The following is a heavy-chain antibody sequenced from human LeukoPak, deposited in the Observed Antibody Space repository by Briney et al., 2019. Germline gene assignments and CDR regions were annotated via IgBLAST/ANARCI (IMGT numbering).Heavy chain of an antibody. CDR3: ARQILGDFDY. V-gene: IGHV4-39*01. CDR2: IYFNGNT. D-gene: IGHD1-26*01. J-gene: IGHJ4*02. CDR1: GGSISSSSYY. Sequence: SETLSLTCTVSGGSISSSSYYWGWIRQPPGKGLEWIGSIYFNGNTHYNPSLKSRVTILLDMSKNQFSLKLSSVTAADTAVYYCARQILGDFDYWGQGTLVIVSS.